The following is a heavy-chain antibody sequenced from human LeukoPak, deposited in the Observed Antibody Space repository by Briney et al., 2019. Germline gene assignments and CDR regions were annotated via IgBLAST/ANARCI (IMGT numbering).Heavy chain of an antibody. CDR3: ARYGQWLVRSFDY. J-gene: IGHJ4*02. CDR2: IYYSGST. D-gene: IGHD6-19*01. CDR1: GGSISSSSYY. V-gene: IGHV4-39*01. Sequence: SETLSLTCTVSGGSISSSSYYWGWIRQPPGKGLEWIESIYYSGSTYYNPSLKSPVTISVDTSKNQFSPKLSSVTAADTAVYYCARYGQWLVRSFDYWGQGTLVTVSS.